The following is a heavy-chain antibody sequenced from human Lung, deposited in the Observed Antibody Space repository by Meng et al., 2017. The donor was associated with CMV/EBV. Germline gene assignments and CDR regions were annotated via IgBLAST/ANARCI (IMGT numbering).Heavy chain of an antibody. Sequence: QVQLVESXXGVVQPGGSLRLSCXASGFTFSSYGMHWVRQAPGKGLEWVAFIRYDGSNKYYADSVKGRFTISRDNSKNTLYLQMNSLRAEDTAVYYCAKDNVRYSSGYNWFDPWGQGTLVTVSS. V-gene: IGHV3-30*02. CDR2: IRYDGSNK. CDR1: GFTFSSYG. CDR3: AKDNVRYSSGYNWFDP. J-gene: IGHJ5*02. D-gene: IGHD6-19*01.